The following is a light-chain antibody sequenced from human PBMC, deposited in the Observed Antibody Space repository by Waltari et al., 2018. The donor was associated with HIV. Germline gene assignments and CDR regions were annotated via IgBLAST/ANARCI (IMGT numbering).Light chain of an antibody. CDR2: DAS. V-gene: IGKV1-33*01. CDR1: QDISNY. CDR3: QQYDNLPYS. J-gene: IGKJ2*03. Sequence: DLQMTQSPSSLSASVRDRVHITCQASQDISNYLNWYQQKPGKAPKLLIYDASNLETGVPSRFSGSGSGTDFTFTISSLQPEDIATYYCQQYDNLPYSFGQGTKLEIK.